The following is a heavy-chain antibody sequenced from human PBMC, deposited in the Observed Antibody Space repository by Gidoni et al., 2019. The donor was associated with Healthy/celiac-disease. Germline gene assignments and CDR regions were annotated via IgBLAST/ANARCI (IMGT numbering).Heavy chain of an antibody. D-gene: IGHD2-8*01. Sequence: QVQLQESGPGLVKPSETLSLICTVSGGSISSYYWSWIRQPPGKGLVWIGYMYYSGSTNYNPSLKSRVTISGDTSKNQFSLKLSSVTAADTAVYYCARQSGRLYPLDYWGQGTLVTVSS. CDR2: MYYSGST. V-gene: IGHV4-59*08. J-gene: IGHJ4*02. CDR3: ARQSGRLYPLDY. CDR1: GGSISSYY.